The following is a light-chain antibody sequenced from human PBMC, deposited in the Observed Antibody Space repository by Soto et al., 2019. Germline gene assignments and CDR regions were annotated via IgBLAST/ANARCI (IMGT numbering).Light chain of an antibody. Sequence: QSVLTQPPSVSGAPGQRVTISCTGSSSNIGAGYDVHWYQQLPGTAPKVLIYGNSNRPSGVPDRFSGSKSGTSASLAITGLQAEDEADYYCQSYDSSLSGWVFGGETQLTVL. V-gene: IGLV1-40*01. J-gene: IGLJ3*02. CDR3: QSYDSSLSGWV. CDR1: SSNIGAGYD. CDR2: GNS.